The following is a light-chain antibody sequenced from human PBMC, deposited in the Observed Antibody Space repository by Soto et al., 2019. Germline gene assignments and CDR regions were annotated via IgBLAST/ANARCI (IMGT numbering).Light chain of an antibody. CDR2: RAS. CDR1: QSVSDY. CDR3: QQHTSSST. J-gene: IGKJ4*01. Sequence: DIQMTQSPSTLSASIGDRVTITCRASQSVSDYLAWYQQRPGKAPKLLIYRASTLETGVPSRFSGSGSGTEFTLTISSLQPDDFATYYCQQHTSSSTFGGGTKVDIK. V-gene: IGKV1-5*03.